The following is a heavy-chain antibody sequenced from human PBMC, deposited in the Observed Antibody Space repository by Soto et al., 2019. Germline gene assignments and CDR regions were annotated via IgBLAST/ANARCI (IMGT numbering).Heavy chain of an antibody. Sequence: VQLVQSGAEVKKPGSSVKVSCKASGGTFSSYAISWVRQAPGQGLEWMGGIIPIFGTTNYAQKFQGRVTITADESTSTAYMELSSLRSEDTAMYYCARVVTVVKSFHYWYFDLWGRGTLVTVSS. V-gene: IGHV1-69*12. J-gene: IGHJ2*01. CDR2: IIPIFGTT. CDR1: GGTFSSYA. D-gene: IGHD2-15*01. CDR3: ARVVTVVKSFHYWYFDL.